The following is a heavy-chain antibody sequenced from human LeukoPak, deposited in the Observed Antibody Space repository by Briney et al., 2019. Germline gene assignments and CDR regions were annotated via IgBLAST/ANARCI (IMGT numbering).Heavy chain of an antibody. CDR3: ARVRLILIVYYFDY. D-gene: IGHD2-21*01. V-gene: IGHV1-8*01. CDR2: MNPKSGNT. CDR1: GYTFTNYD. J-gene: IGHJ4*02. Sequence: ASVKVSCKASGYTFTNYDSNWVRQAPGQGLEWMGWMNPKSGNTGYAQKFQGRVTMTRNTSISTAYMELSSLRSEDTAVYYCARVRLILIVYYFDYWGQGTLVTVSS.